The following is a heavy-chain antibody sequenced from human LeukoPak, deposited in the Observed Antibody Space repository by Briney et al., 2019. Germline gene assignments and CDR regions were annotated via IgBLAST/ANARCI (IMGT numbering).Heavy chain of an antibody. CDR1: GGSISSGGYS. J-gene: IGHJ4*02. CDR2: IYHSGST. CDR3: ARGDMTTVTYFDY. V-gene: IGHV4-30-2*01. Sequence: SQTLSLTCAVSGGSISSGGYSWSWIRQPPGKGLEWIGYIYHSGSTYYNPSLKSRVTISVDRSKNQFSLKLSSVTAADTAVYYCARGDMTTVTYFDYWGQGTLVTVSS. D-gene: IGHD4-17*01.